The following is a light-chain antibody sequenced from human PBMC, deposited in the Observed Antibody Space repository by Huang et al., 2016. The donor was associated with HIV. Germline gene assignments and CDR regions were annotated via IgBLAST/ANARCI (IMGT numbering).Light chain of an antibody. CDR3: MQGTHSPPGT. V-gene: IGKV2-30*01. CDR2: KVS. Sequence: DVVLTQSPLSLPVTLGQPASISCRSSQSLISSDGNTYLNWFQQRPGQSPRRLIYKVSDRDSWVPDRVSGSGSGTDFTLKISRVEAEDVGVYFCMQGTHSPPGTFGQGTKVDIK. CDR1: QSLISSDGNTY. J-gene: IGKJ1*01.